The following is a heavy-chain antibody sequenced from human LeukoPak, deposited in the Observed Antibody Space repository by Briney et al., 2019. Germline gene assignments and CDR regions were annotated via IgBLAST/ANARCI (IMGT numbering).Heavy chain of an antibody. CDR3: ARGGSIAARGGY. V-gene: IGHV3-23*01. J-gene: IGHJ4*02. CDR2: ISGSGGST. CDR1: GFTFSSYA. Sequence: GGSLRLSCAASGFTFSSYAMSWVRQAPGKGLEWVSAISGSGGSTYYADSVKGRFTISRDNAKNSLYLQMNSLRAEDTAVYYCARGGSIAARGGYWGQGTLVTVSS. D-gene: IGHD6-6*01.